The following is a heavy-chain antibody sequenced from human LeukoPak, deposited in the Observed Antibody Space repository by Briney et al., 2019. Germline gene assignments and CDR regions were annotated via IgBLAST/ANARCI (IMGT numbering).Heavy chain of an antibody. J-gene: IGHJ5*02. Sequence: PGGSLRLSYAASGFTFSSYWMSWVRQAPGKGLEWVSSISSSSSYIYYADSVKGRFTISRDNAKNSLYLQMNSLRAEDTAVYYCARAGIAAAGTPNWFDPWGQGTLVTVSS. D-gene: IGHD6-13*01. CDR1: GFTFSSYW. V-gene: IGHV3-21*01. CDR3: ARAGIAAAGTPNWFDP. CDR2: ISSSSSYI.